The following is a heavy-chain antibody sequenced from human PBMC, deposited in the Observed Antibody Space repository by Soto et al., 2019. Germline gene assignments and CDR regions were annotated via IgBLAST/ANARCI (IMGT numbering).Heavy chain of an antibody. Sequence: SETLSLTCTVSGDSFSDYYWNWIRQVPGKGLEWIGFVFHSATTSYNPSLKTRVAISDDTSKKQFSLRLTSVTAADTAIYYCARGHYSSGWPIDHWGQGILVTVSS. J-gene: IGHJ4*02. CDR2: VFHSATT. CDR3: ARGHYSSGWPIDH. D-gene: IGHD6-19*01. V-gene: IGHV4-59*01. CDR1: GDSFSDYY.